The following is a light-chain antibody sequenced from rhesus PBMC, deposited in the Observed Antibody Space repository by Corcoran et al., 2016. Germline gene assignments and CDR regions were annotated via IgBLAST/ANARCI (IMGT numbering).Light chain of an antibody. CDR3: QHNYGTPFT. J-gene: IGKJ3*01. CDR1: ENVNNY. V-gene: IGKV1-74*01. CDR2: KAS. Sequence: DIQMTQSPSSLSASVGDRVTITCRTSENVNNYLNWYQQKPGKAPKLLIYKASNLQSGVPSRLIGSGAGTDYTFTISSLQSEDVGTYYCQHNYGTPFTFGPGTKLDIK.